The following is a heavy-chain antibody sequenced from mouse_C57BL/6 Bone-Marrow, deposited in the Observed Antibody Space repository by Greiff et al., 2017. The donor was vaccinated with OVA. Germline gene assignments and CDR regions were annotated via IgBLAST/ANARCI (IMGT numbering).Heavy chain of an antibody. Sequence: QVQLKQPGVELVKPGASVKLSCKASGYTFTSYWMQWVKQRPGQGLEWIGGIDPSDSYTNYNQKFKGKATLTVDTSSSTAYMQLSSLTSEDSAVYYCASAVFAYWGQGTLVTVSA. V-gene: IGHV1-50*01. J-gene: IGHJ3*01. CDR1: GYTFTSYW. CDR2: IDPSDSYT. CDR3: ASAVFAY.